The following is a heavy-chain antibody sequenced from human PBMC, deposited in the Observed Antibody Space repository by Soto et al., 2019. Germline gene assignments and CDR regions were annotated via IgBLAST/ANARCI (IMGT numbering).Heavy chain of an antibody. D-gene: IGHD3-16*01. J-gene: IGHJ4*02. V-gene: IGHV4-61*01. CDR1: DGSVNSGNYY. Sequence: PSETLSLTCSVSDGSVNSGNYYWSWIRQPPGKGLEWIGHIYYIGTTDYNPSLKSRVTISVDTSKNQFSLKVTSVTAADTAVYFCAREEKQLSRYGGDFDYWGQGILAIVS. CDR3: AREEKQLSRYGGDFDY. CDR2: IYYIGTT.